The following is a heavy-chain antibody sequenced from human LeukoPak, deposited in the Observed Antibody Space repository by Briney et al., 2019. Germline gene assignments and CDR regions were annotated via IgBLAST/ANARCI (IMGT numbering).Heavy chain of an antibody. CDR2: ISYDGSNK. CDR3: AKGSSPYGSGSYHPYYYYCGMDV. CDR1: GFTFSSYG. D-gene: IGHD3-10*01. V-gene: IGHV3-30*18. Sequence: GGSLRLSCAASGFTFSSYGMHWVRQAPGKGLEWVAVISYDGSNKYYADSVKGRFTISRDNSKNTLYLQMNSLRAEDTAVYYCAKGSSPYGSGSYHPYYYYCGMDVWGQGTTVTVSS. J-gene: IGHJ6*02.